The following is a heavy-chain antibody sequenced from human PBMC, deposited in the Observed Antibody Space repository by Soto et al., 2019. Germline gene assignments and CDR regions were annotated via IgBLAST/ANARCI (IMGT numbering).Heavy chain of an antibody. CDR2: FDPEDGGT. CDR3: ATTGPSRYYDSSGLFDY. Sequence: GASVKVSCKVSGYTLTELSMHWVRQAPGKGLEWMGGFDPEDGGTIYAQKFQGRVTMTEDTSTDTAYMELSSLRSEDTAVYYCATTGPSRYYDSSGLFDYWGQGTLVTVSS. D-gene: IGHD3-22*01. J-gene: IGHJ4*02. CDR1: GYTLTELS. V-gene: IGHV1-24*01.